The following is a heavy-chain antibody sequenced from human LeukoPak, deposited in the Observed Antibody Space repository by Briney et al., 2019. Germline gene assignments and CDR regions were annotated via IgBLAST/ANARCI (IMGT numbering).Heavy chain of an antibody. CDR2: IGSSDSTK. CDR3: ARELDGYRDAFDI. J-gene: IGHJ3*02. CDR1: GFTFSSYE. Sequence: GGSLRLSCAASGFTFSSYEMNWVRQAPGKGLERVSYIGSSDSTKYYAASVKGRFIISRDNTKNSLYLQMNSLRAEDTAVYYCARELDGYRDAFDIWGQGTMVTVSS. V-gene: IGHV3-48*03. D-gene: IGHD5-24*01.